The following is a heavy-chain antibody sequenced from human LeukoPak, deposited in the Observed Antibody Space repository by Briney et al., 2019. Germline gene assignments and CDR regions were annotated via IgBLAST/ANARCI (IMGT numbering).Heavy chain of an antibody. J-gene: IGHJ4*02. CDR3: ARDLDG. V-gene: IGHV3-30*04. D-gene: IGHD1-1*01. CDR1: GFTFSSYA. CDR2: ISYDGSNK. Sequence: GGSLRLSCAASGFTFSSYAMHGVREAPGKGLEGVAVISYDGSNKYYADSVKGRFTISRDNSKNTLYLQMNSLRAEDTAVYYCARDLDGWGQGTLVTVSS.